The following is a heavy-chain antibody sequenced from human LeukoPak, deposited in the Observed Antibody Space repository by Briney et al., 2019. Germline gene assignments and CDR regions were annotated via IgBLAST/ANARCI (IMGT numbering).Heavy chain of an antibody. J-gene: IGHJ4*02. CDR2: MHSGGSV. CDR1: GVSITSNY. V-gene: IGHV3-53*01. D-gene: IGHD6-19*01. CDR3: ARGRGYTSSAYDY. Sequence: GGSLRLSCAASGVSITSNYRNWVRQAPGRGLQWVSAMHSGGSVNYADSVKGRVTISRDYSTNTLVLQIKSLRAADTAFYYCARGRGYTSSAYDYWGQGTLVTVSS.